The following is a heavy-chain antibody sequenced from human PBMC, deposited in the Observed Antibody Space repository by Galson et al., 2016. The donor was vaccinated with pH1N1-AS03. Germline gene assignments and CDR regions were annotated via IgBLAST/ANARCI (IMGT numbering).Heavy chain of an antibody. CDR2: IYYTGSI. CDR1: GGSLSSYY. J-gene: IGHJ6*02. D-gene: IGHD3-22*01. V-gene: IGHV4-59*01. Sequence: TLSLTCTVSGGSLSSYYWSWIRQSPGRGLEWIGNIYYTGSIIYNPSLKSRVTMSVDTSKNQFSLQVTSVTAADTAVYYCARDYDSSGSYYYYGMDVWGQGTTVTVSS. CDR3: ARDYDSSGSYYYYGMDV.